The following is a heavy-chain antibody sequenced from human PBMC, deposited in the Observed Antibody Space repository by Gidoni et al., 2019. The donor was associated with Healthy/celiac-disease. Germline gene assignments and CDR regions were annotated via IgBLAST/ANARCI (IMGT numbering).Heavy chain of an antibody. CDR1: GGSFSGYY. Sequence: QVQLQQWGAGLLKPSETLSLTCAVYGGSFSGYYWSWIRQPPGKGLEWIGEINHSGSTNYNPSLKSRVTISVDTSKNQFSLKLSSVTAADTAVYYCARGPTQNKYSSSRRGDYWGQGTLVTVSS. V-gene: IGHV4-34*01. J-gene: IGHJ4*02. CDR2: INHSGST. D-gene: IGHD6-13*01. CDR3: ARGPTQNKYSSSRRGDY.